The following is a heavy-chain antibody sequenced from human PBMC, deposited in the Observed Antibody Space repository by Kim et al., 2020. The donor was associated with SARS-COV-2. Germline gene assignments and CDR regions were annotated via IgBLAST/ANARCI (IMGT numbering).Heavy chain of an antibody. CDR3: ARGGGGTVVPAANGIDP. D-gene: IGHD2-2*01. CDR2: MNPNSGNT. J-gene: IGHJ5*02. Sequence: ASVKVSCKASGYTFTSYDINWVRQATGQGLEWMGWMNPNSGNTGYAQKFQGRVTMTRNTSISTAYMELSSLRSEDTAVYYCARGGGGTVVPAANGIDPWGQGTLVTVSS. CDR1: GYTFTSYD. V-gene: IGHV1-8*01.